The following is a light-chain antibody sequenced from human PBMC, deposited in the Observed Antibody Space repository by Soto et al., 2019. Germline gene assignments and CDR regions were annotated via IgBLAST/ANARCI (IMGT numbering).Light chain of an antibody. CDR2: DVN. V-gene: IGLV2-14*03. CDR1: SSNIGAYNY. J-gene: IGLJ1*01. CDR3: ASYTGSNNLEV. Sequence: QSALTQPASVSGSPGQSITISCTGTSSNIGAYNYVSWYRQHPANAPQLFIYDVNKRPAGVSHRFSGSKSGNSASLTISGLQSEDEADYFCASYTGSNNLEVFGPGTKLTVL.